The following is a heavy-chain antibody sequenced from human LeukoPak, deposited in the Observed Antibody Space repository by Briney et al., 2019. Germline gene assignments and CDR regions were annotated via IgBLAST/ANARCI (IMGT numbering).Heavy chain of an antibody. CDR1: GGSISSYY. J-gene: IGHJ4*02. D-gene: IGHD3-10*01. CDR2: IYYSGST. CDR3: ERDSRHYYGSGFFDY. V-gene: IGHV4-59*01. Sequence: NTSESLSLTCTVSGGSISSYYGSWIRQPPGKGLEWIGYIYYSGSTNYNPSLKSRVTISVDTSKNQFSLKLSSVIAADTAVYYCERDSRHYYGSGFFDYWGRGTLVSVSS.